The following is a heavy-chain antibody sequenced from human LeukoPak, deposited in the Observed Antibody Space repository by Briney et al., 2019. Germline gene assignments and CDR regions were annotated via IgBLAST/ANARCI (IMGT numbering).Heavy chain of an antibody. D-gene: IGHD2-15*01. CDR1: GFTFSDSA. J-gene: IGHJ4*02. CDR3: TRHLIGSTPFDY. Sequence: GGSLRLSCAASGFTFSDSAFHWVRQASGKGLEWVGRIRSKPNSYATAYTASVKGRFTISRDDSKNMAYLQMNSLNTEDKAMYYCTRHLIGSTPFDYWGQGTLVSVSS. V-gene: IGHV3-73*01. CDR2: IRSKPNSYAT.